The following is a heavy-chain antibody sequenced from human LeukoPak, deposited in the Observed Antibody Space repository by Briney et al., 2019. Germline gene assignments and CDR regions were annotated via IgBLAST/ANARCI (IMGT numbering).Heavy chain of an antibody. V-gene: IGHV1-46*01. D-gene: IGHD3-10*01. Sequence: ASVKVSCKASGYTFTSYYMHWVRQAPGQGLEWMGIINPSGGSTSYAQKFQGRVTMTRDTSTSTVYIELSSLRSEDTAVYYCARPFRVLDAFDIWGQGTMVTVSS. J-gene: IGHJ3*02. CDR2: INPSGGST. CDR1: GYTFTSYY. CDR3: ARPFRVLDAFDI.